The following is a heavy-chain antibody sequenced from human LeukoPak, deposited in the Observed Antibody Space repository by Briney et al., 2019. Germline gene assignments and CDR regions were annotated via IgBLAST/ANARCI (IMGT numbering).Heavy chain of an antibody. CDR2: ISSSGSTI. V-gene: IGHV3-48*01. J-gene: IGHJ4*02. CDR1: GFTFSSYG. Sequence: GGSLRLSCAASGFTFSSYGMSWVRQAPGKGLEWVSYISSSGSTIYYADSVKGRFTISRDNAKSSLYLQMNSLRAEDTAVYYCARGGYCSGGTCYVGDYWGQGTLVTVSS. CDR3: ARGGYCSGGTCYVGDY. D-gene: IGHD2-15*01.